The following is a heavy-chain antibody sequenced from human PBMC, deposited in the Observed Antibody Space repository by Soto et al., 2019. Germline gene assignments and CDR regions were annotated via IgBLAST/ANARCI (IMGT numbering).Heavy chain of an antibody. CDR3: AKDLTGLRSPFDY. CDR2: ISYDGSNK. Sequence: TGGSLRLSCAASGFTFSRYWMSWVRQAPGKGLEWVAVISYDGSNKYYADSVKGRFTISRDNSKNTLYLQMNSPRAEDTAVYYCAKDLTGLRSPFDYWGQGTLVTVSS. V-gene: IGHV3-30*18. CDR1: GFTFSRYW. J-gene: IGHJ4*02. D-gene: IGHD5-12*01.